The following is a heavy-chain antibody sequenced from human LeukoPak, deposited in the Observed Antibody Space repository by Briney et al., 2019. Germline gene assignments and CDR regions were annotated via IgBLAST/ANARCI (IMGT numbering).Heavy chain of an antibody. CDR3: ARSLRVRGVPDYMDV. Sequence: GSLRLSCAASGFTVSSNYMTWVRQAPGKGLEWVSVIYKNAITYHADTVKGRFTISRDNAKNMLYLQMNSLRADDTAVYYCARSLRVRGVPDYMDVWGEGTTVIISS. CDR2: IYKNAIT. V-gene: IGHV3-53*01. CDR1: GFTVSSNY. J-gene: IGHJ6*03. D-gene: IGHD3-10*01.